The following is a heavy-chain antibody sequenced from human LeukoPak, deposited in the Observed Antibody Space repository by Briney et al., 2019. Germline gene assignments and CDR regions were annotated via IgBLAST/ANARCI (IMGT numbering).Heavy chain of an antibody. V-gene: IGHV3-43*02. J-gene: IGHJ4*02. CDR1: GLNFADYA. Sequence: GGSLRLSCVVSGLNFADYAMHWVRQPAGKGLEWVSLISADGGTTFSADSVKGRFTIARDNSKNSLYLQMNSLRSEDTAMYFCAKESGKFDYWGQGTLVAVST. CDR3: AKESGKFDY. CDR2: ISADGGTT.